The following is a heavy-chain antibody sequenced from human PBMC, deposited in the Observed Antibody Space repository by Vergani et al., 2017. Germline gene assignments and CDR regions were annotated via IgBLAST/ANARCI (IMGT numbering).Heavy chain of an antibody. Sequence: EVQLVESGGGLVQPGGSLRLSCAASGFTVSSNYMSWVRQAPGKGLEWVSVIYSGGSTYYADSGKGRFTISRDNSTNTLYLQMNSLRAEDTAVYYCAKDLNRYSSSWYSDYWGQGTMVTVSS. V-gene: IGHV3-66*01. CDR2: IYSGGST. CDR1: GFTVSSNY. CDR3: AKDLNRYSSSWYSDY. D-gene: IGHD6-13*01. J-gene: IGHJ4*02.